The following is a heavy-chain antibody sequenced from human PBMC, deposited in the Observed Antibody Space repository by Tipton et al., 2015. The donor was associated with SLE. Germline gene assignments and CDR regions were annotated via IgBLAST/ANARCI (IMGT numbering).Heavy chain of an antibody. Sequence: TLSLTCTVSGGSISSSHYYWDWIRQPPGKGLEWLGSIYSSGGTYYNPSLKSRVTISVDTSKNQFSLELSSVTAADTALYFCARAKDWEDGFDIWGQGTMVTVSS. D-gene: IGHD3-9*01. CDR1: GGSISSSHYY. V-gene: IGHV4-39*07. CDR3: ARAKDWEDGFDI. CDR2: IYSSGGT. J-gene: IGHJ3*02.